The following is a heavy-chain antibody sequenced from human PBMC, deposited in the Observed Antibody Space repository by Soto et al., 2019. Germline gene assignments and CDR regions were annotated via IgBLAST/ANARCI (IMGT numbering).Heavy chain of an antibody. D-gene: IGHD1-26*01. CDR2: ISYDGGNE. CDR1: GFTFSSYG. J-gene: IGHJ4*02. CDR3: AKDRYSGTYPTDFDY. V-gene: IGHV3-30*18. Sequence: QVQLVQSGGGVVQPGRSLRLSCAGSGFTFSSYGIHWVRQAPGKGLEWVALISYDGGNETYTESVKDRFSISRDDSHNVAYLQMSSLRTEDTAMYYSAKDRYSGTYPTDFDYWGQGSLVTVSS.